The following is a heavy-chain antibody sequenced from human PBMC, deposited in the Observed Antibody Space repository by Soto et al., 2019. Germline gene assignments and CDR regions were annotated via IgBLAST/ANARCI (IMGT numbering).Heavy chain of an antibody. J-gene: IGHJ4*02. Sequence: VSSNSAAWNWIRQSPSRGLEWLGRTYYRSKWYNDYAVSVKSRITINPDTSKNQFSLQLNSVTPEDTAVYYCARANAVAGLYYFDYWGQGTLVTVSS. CDR2: TYYRSKWYN. CDR1: VSSNSAA. D-gene: IGHD6-19*01. V-gene: IGHV6-1*01. CDR3: ARANAVAGLYYFDY.